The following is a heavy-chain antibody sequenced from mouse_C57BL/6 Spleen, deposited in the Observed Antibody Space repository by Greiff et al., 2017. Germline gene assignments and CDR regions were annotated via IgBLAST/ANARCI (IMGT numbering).Heavy chain of an antibody. V-gene: IGHV1-42*01. CDR3: ARRDYYGSSYFDY. CDR2: INPSTGGT. Sequence: EVQLQQSGPELVKPGASVKISCKASGYSFTGYYMNWVKQSPEKSLEWIGEINPSTGGTTYNQKFKAKATLTVDKSSSTAYMQLKSLTSEDSAVYYYARRDYYGSSYFDYWGQGTTLTVSS. D-gene: IGHD1-1*01. J-gene: IGHJ2*01. CDR1: GYSFTGYY.